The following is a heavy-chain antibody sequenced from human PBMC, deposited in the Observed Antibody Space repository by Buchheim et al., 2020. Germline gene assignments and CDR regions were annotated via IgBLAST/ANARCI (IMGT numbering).Heavy chain of an antibody. D-gene: IGHD2-15*01. CDR1: GGSFSGYY. CDR3: ARNGLCSGGSCYSNWFDP. Sequence: QVQLQQWGAGLLKPSETLSLTCAVYGGSFSGYYWSWIRQPPGTGLEWIGEINHSGSTNYNPSLKSRVTISVDTSKNQFSLKLSSVTAADTAVYYCARNGLCSGGSCYSNWFDPWGQGTL. V-gene: IGHV4-34*01. CDR2: INHSGST. J-gene: IGHJ5*02.